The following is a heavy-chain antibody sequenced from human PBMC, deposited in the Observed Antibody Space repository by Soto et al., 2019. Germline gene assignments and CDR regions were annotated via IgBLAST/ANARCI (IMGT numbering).Heavy chain of an antibody. CDR1: GGTFSSYT. CDR2: IIPILGRA. CDR3: ARGGGIAGAGTRYYYMDV. D-gene: IGHD6-13*01. Sequence: QVQLVQSGAEVKKPGSSVNVSCKASGGTFSSYTISWVRQAPGQGLEWMGRIIPILGRANYAQKFQGRVTITTDKSTSTACMELSRLRSEDTAGHYCARGGGIAGAGTRYYYMDVRGKGTTVTVSS. J-gene: IGHJ6*03. V-gene: IGHV1-69*08.